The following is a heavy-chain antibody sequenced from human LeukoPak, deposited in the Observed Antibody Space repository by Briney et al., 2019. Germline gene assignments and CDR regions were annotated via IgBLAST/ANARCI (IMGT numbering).Heavy chain of an antibody. V-gene: IGHV1-2*02. D-gene: IGHD3-22*01. CDR2: INPNSGGT. J-gene: IGHJ4*02. Sequence: SVQVSCKASGYAFTDYYIHWVRQAPGQGLEWMGWINPNSGGTNYAQKFQGRVTMTSDTSISTAYMELSRLRSDDTALYYCTRGSYYDSSGYSGVRLFDYWGQGTPVTVPS. CDR3: TRGSYYDSSGYSGVRLFDY. CDR1: GYAFTDYY.